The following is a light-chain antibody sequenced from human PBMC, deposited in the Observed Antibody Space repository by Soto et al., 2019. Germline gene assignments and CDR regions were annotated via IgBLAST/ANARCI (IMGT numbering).Light chain of an antibody. Sequence: EIVLTQSPGTLSLSPGETTTLSCRASQSININSLAWYQQKPGQAPRLLIYGASSRATGIPDRFSGSGSVTDFTLTISRLEPEDFAVYYCQQYGSSSSWTFGQGTKVDIK. CDR3: QQYGSSSSWT. CDR2: GAS. V-gene: IGKV3-20*01. J-gene: IGKJ1*01. CDR1: QSININS.